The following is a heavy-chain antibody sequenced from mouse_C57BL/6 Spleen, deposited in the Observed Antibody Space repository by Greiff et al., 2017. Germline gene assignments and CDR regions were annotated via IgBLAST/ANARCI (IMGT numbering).Heavy chain of an antibody. V-gene: IGHV5-4*01. D-gene: IGHD2-1*01. Sequence: GQVVESGGGLVKPGGSLKLSCAASGFTFSSYAMSWVRQTPEKRLEWVATISDGGSYTYYPDNVKGRFTISRDNAKNNLYLQMSHLKSEDTAMYYCARDGNYGGYAMDYWGQGTSVTVSS. CDR3: ARDGNYGGYAMDY. CDR2: ISDGGSYT. J-gene: IGHJ4*01. CDR1: GFTFSSYA.